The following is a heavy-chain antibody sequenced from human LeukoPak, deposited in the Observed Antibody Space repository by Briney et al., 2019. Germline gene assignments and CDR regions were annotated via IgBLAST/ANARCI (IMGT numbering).Heavy chain of an antibody. J-gene: IGHJ5*02. V-gene: IGHV1-2*02. CDR1: GYTFTGYY. CDR3: ARGGDSSGYYYYSFRNWFDP. CDR2: INTNSSGT. Sequence: GSVKVSCKASGYTFTGYYMHWVRQAPGQGLEWMGWINTNSSGTNYAQKFQGRVTMTRDTSISTAYMELSRLRSDDTAVYYCARGGDSSGYYYYSFRNWFDPWGQGTLVTVSS. D-gene: IGHD3-22*01.